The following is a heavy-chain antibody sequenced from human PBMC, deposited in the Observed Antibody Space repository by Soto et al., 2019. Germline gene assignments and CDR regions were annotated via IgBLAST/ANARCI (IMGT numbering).Heavy chain of an antibody. V-gene: IGHV3-30-3*02. CDR3: AKTYYYDRSGYYQNWFDP. CDR1: GFTFSSYA. J-gene: IGHJ5*02. CDR2: ISFDGSNE. D-gene: IGHD3-22*01. Sequence: QVQLVESGGGVVQSGWSLRLSCAASGFTFSSYAMHWIRQAPGKGLEWVAIISFDGSNEYYADSVKGRFTISRDNSKNTLYLPVRSLRAEDTAVYYCAKTYYYDRSGYYQNWFDPWGQGTLVTVSS.